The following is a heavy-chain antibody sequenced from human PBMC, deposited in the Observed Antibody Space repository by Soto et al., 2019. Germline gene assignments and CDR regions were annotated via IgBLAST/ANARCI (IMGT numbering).Heavy chain of an antibody. J-gene: IGHJ5*02. Sequence: QVQLVQSGAEVKKPGSSVKVSCKASGGTFSTYTITWVRQAPGQGREWMGRIIPIIGIINYAQKFQGRVTXXXXXXXXXXXXXXXXXXXXXXXXXXXXXXXXXXXXXXHASSYPWGQGTMVTVSS. V-gene: IGHV1-69*02. CDR1: GGTFSTYT. D-gene: IGHD3-16*01. CDR3: XXXXXXXXXXXHASSYP. CDR2: IIPIIGII.